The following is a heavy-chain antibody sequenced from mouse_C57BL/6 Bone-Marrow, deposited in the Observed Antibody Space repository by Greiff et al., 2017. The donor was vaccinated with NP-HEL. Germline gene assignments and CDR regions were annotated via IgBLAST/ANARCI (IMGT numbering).Heavy chain of an antibody. Sequence: QVQLQQSGPGLVQPSQSLSITCTVSGFSLTSYGVHWVRQSPGKGLEWLGVIWSGGSTDYNAAFISRLGISKDNSKSQVFFKMNSLQADDTAIYYCGRSFPFAYWGQGTLVTVTA. V-gene: IGHV2-2*01. J-gene: IGHJ3*01. CDR3: GRSFPFAY. CDR2: IWSGGST. CDR1: GFSLTSYG.